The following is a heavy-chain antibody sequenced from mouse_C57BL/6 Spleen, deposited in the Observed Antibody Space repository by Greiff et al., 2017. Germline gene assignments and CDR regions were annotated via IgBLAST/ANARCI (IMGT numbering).Heavy chain of an antibody. J-gene: IGHJ2*01. CDR3: ARSGEAYYSNYNY. D-gene: IGHD2-5*01. CDR2: IYPGDGDT. V-gene: IGHV1-82*01. CDR1: GYAFSSSW. Sequence: VQLQQSGPELVKPGASVKISCKASGYAFSSSWMNWVKQRPGKGLEWIGRIYPGDGDTNYNGKFKGKATLTEDKSSSTAYMQLSSLTSEDSAVYFCARSGEAYYSNYNYWGQGTTLTVSS.